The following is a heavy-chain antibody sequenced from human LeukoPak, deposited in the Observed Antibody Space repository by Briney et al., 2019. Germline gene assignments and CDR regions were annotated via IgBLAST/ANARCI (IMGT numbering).Heavy chain of an antibody. CDR2: IYYSGST. J-gene: IGHJ4*02. D-gene: IGHD3-22*01. CDR3: ARDSHYDSSGLDY. V-gene: IGHV4-31*03. Sequence: SQTLSLTCTVSGGSISSSSYYWGWIRQPPGKGLEWIGYIYYSGSTYYNPSLKSRVTISVDTSKNQFSLKLSSVTAADTAVYYCARDSHYDSSGLDYWGQGTLVTVSS. CDR1: GGSISSSSYY.